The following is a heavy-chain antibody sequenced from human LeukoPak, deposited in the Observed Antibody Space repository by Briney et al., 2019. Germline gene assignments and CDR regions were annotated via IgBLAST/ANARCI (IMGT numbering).Heavy chain of an antibody. Sequence: GASVKVSCTASGYTFTVYYMHWVRQAPGQGLEWMGWINPNSGGTNYAQKFQGRVTMTRDTSISTAYMELSRLRSDDTAVYYCAREGGLEYSSSGFDIWGQGTMVTVSS. CDR3: AREGGLEYSSSGFDI. D-gene: IGHD6-6*01. J-gene: IGHJ3*02. CDR2: INPNSGGT. V-gene: IGHV1-2*02. CDR1: GYTFTVYY.